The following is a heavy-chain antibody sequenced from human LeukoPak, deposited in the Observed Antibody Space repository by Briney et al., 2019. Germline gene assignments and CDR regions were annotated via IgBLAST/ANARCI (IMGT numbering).Heavy chain of an antibody. CDR3: ARELVRGVIHYYYYGMDV. CDR1: GFTFSSYW. Sequence: GGSLRLSCAASGFTFSSYWMHWVRQAPGKGLVWVSRINRDGSSTSYADSVKGRFTISRDNAKNTLYLQMNSLRAEDTAVYYCARELVRGVIHYYYYGMDVWGQGTTVTVSS. D-gene: IGHD3-10*01. V-gene: IGHV3-74*01. J-gene: IGHJ6*02. CDR2: INRDGSST.